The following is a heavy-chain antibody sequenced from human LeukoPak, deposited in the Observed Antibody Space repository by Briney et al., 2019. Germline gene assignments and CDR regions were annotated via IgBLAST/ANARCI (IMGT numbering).Heavy chain of an antibody. J-gene: IGHJ6*02. D-gene: IGHD3-16*01. CDR3: AKGAGYYDYVWGSYDYYYGTDV. CDR1: GFTFSNYA. Sequence: GGSLRLSCEASGFTFSNYAVSWVRQAPGNPGKGLEWVSAISGSGGNTYYADSVKGRFTISRDNSKNTLYLQMNSLRAEDTAVYYCAKGAGYYDYVWGSYDYYYGTDVWGQGTTVTVSS. V-gene: IGHV3-23*01. CDR2: ISGSGGNT.